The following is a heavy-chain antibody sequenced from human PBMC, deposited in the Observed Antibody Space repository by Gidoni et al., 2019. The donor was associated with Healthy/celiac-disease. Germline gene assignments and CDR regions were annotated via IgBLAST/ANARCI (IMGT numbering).Heavy chain of an antibody. Sequence: QVQLVQSGAEVKKPGSSVKVSCKASGGTFSSYVISWWRQAPGHGLKWMGGIIPISGTANYAQKFQGRFTITADKSTSTAYMELSSLSSEDTAVYYCAIDRGGVEYSSSSRAFDIWGQGTMVTVSS. D-gene: IGHD6-6*01. CDR1: GGTFSSYV. CDR2: IIPISGTA. V-gene: IGHV1-69*06. CDR3: AIDRGGVEYSSSSRAFDI. J-gene: IGHJ3*02.